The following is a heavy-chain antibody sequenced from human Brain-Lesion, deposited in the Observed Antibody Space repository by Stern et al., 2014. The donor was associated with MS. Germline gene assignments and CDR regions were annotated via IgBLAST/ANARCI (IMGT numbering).Heavy chain of an antibody. CDR1: GGTFNDYA. D-gene: IGHD3-9*01. Sequence: QVQLVQSGAEVKRPGSSVKVSCQASGGTFNDYAINWLRQAPGQGFEWIGGIIPVLGIPNYAQKFQGRVTITADGSTRTSSMHLNSLRSNDTAVYYCARDGRHTDNYGLDVWGQGTTVVVSS. V-gene: IGHV1-69*01. J-gene: IGHJ6*02. CDR2: IIPVLGIP. CDR3: ARDGRHTDNYGLDV.